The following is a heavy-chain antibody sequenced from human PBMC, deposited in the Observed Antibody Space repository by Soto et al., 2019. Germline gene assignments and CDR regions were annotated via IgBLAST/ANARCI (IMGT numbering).Heavy chain of an antibody. CDR2: IIPIFGTA. CDR3: ARPVGVLINAHLPQGYGMEV. Sequence: QVQLVQSGAEVKKPGSSVKVSCKASGGTFSSYAISWVRQAPGQGLEWMGGIIPIFGTAYYAQKFQGRVTSDEDESTITDDTGLSSMRSEDTAVYSCARPVGVLINAHLPQGYGMEVWGQGTTVTGSS. D-gene: IGHD2-8*01. CDR1: GGTFSSYA. V-gene: IGHV1-69*12. J-gene: IGHJ6*02.